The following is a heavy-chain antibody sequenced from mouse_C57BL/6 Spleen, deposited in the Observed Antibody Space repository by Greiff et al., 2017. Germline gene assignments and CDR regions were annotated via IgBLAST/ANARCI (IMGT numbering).Heavy chain of an antibody. CDR1: GYTFTSYW. J-gene: IGHJ3*01. CDR3: TREEGCGFAY. CDR2: IYPGNSDT. Sequence: VQLQQSGTVLARPGASVKMSCKTSGYTFTSYWMHWVKQRPGQGLEWIGGIYPGNSDTSYNQKFKGKAKLTAGTSASTAYMELSSLTTEDSAVYYCTREEGCGFAYWGQGTLVTVSA. V-gene: IGHV1-5*01.